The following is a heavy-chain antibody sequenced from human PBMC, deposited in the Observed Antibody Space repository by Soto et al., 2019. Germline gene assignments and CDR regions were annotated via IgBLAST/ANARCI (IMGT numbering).Heavy chain of an antibody. CDR1: GGTFSSYA. Sequence: SVKVSCKASGGTFSSYAISWVRQAPGQGLEWMGGIIPIFGTANYAQKFQGRVTITADESTSTAYMELSSLRSEDTAVYYCARDTGRPYYYYYGMDVWGQGTTVTVSS. J-gene: IGHJ6*02. CDR2: IIPIFGTA. CDR3: ARDTGRPYYYYYGMDV. V-gene: IGHV1-69*13. D-gene: IGHD2-8*02.